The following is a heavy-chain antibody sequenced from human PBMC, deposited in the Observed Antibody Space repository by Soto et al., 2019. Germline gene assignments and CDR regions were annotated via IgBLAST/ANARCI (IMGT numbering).Heavy chain of an antibody. Sequence: QVQLVESGGGVVQPGGSLTLSCVGSGFTFSDYGMHWVRQAPGKGLAWLTFISFDEAKDKYYSAPVRGRFAISRDNSKNTLSLQMNGLRSEDTAVYYCAKGTYGGSAPYDYGMDVWGQGTMVTVSS. CDR2: ISFDEAKDK. D-gene: IGHD3-22*01. CDR1: GFTFSDYG. V-gene: IGHV3-30*18. CDR3: AKGTYGGSAPYDYGMDV. J-gene: IGHJ6*02.